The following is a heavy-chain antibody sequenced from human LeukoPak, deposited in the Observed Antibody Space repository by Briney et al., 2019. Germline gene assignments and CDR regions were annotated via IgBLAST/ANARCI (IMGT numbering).Heavy chain of an antibody. CDR1: GGSISNSDW. V-gene: IGHV4-4*02. CDR3: VRGGSGSYYGVGAFDI. Sequence: SETLSLTCAVSGGSISNSDWWSWVRQPPGKGLEWIGEIYHSGRTIYNPSLKSRVTTSVDKSKNHFSLKLSSVTAADTAVYYCVRGGSGSYYGVGAFDIWGQGTMVTVSS. J-gene: IGHJ3*02. CDR2: IYHSGRT. D-gene: IGHD3-10*01.